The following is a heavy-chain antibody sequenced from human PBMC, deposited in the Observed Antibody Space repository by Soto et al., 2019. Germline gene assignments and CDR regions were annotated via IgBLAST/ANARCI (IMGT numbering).Heavy chain of an antibody. D-gene: IGHD3-10*01. J-gene: IGHJ6*02. CDR1: GGTFSSYA. V-gene: IGHV1-69*12. CDR2: IIPIFGTA. Sequence: QVQLVQSGAEVKKPGSSVKVSCKASGGTFSSYAISWVRQAPGQGLEWMGGIIPIFGTANYEKKFQGRVTITEDDSTSTAYMELSSLRSEDTAVYYCARDRGDPLGMDVWGQGTTVTVSS. CDR3: ARDRGDPLGMDV.